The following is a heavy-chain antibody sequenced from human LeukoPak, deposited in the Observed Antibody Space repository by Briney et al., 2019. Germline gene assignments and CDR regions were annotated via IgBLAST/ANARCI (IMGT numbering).Heavy chain of an antibody. CDR3: ARELRSSSWYQSPSWFDY. Sequence: GGSLRLSCAASGFTFSSYEMNWVRQAPGKGLEWVSYISSSGSTIYYADSVKGRFTISRDNAKNSLYLQMNSLRAEDTAVYYCARELRSSSWYQSPSWFDYWGQGTLVTVSS. J-gene: IGHJ4*02. V-gene: IGHV3-48*03. CDR1: GFTFSSYE. D-gene: IGHD6-13*01. CDR2: ISSSGSTI.